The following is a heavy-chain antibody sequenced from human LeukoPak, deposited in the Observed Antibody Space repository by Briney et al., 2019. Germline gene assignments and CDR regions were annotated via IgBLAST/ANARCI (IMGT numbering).Heavy chain of an antibody. CDR2: ISSTSSTI. J-gene: IGHJ4*02. CDR3: ARGYYYDSSGHDY. Sequence: GGSLRLSCAASGFTFSNYRMNWVRQAPGKGLEWVSYISSTSSTIYHADSVKGRFTISRDNAKNSLYLQMNSLRAEDTALYYCARGYYYDSSGHDYWGQGTLVTVSS. D-gene: IGHD3-22*01. V-gene: IGHV3-48*04. CDR1: GFTFSNYR.